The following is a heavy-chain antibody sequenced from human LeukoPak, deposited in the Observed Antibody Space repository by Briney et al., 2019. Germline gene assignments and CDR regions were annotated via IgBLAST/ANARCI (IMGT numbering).Heavy chain of an antibody. D-gene: IGHD3-22*01. CDR2: INPNSGGT. CDR3: AIDTYHHDSSGYYFDN. CDR1: GYTFTGYY. Sequence: ASVKVSCKASGYTFTGYYMHWVRQAPGQGLEWMGWINPNSGGTNYAQKFQGRVTMTRDTSISTAYMELSRLRSDDTAVYYCAIDTYHHDSSGYYFDNWGQGTLVTVSS. V-gene: IGHV1-2*02. J-gene: IGHJ4*02.